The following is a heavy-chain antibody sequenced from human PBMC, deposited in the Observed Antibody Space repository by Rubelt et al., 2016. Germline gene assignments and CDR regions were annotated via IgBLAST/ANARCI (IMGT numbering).Heavy chain of an antibody. Sequence: EVQLVESGGGLVKPGGSLRLSCAASGFTVSSNYMSWIRQAPGKGLEWVANIKHDGGEKYYVDSVRGRFTISRHNSKNTLYLQMNSLRAEDTAVYYCATRGVITLPNDAFDIWGQGTMVTVSS. V-gene: IGHV3-7*05. D-gene: IGHD3-10*01. CDR3: ATRGVITLPNDAFDI. CDR1: GFTVSSNY. CDR2: IKHDGGEK. J-gene: IGHJ3*02.